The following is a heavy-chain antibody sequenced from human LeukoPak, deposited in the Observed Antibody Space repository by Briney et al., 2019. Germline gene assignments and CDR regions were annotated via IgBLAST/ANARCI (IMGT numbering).Heavy chain of an antibody. CDR2: MYDGGST. CDR1: SGSISNYY. D-gene: IGHD2-2*01. CDR3: ATVGVAVPTAMIYWYFDL. Sequence: PSETLSLTCTVSSGSISNYYWSWIRQPPGRGLEWIAYMYDGGSTYYNPSLKSRVTISVDTSNNHFSLTLRSVTAADTAVYYCATVGVAVPTAMIYWYFDLWGRGTPVTVSS. V-gene: IGHV4-59*01. J-gene: IGHJ2*01.